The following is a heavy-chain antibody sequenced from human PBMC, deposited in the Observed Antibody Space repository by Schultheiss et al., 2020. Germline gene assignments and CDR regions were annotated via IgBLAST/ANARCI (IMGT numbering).Heavy chain of an antibody. V-gene: IGHV1-69*13. CDR3: AIVTYYYDSSGYAYYFDY. CDR1: GYTFTGYY. D-gene: IGHD3-22*01. Sequence: SVKVSCKASGYTFTGYYMHWVRQAPGQGLEWMGGIIPIFGTANYAQKFQGRVTITADESTSTAYMELSSLRSDDTAVYYCAIVTYYYDSSGYAYYFDYWGQGTLVTVSS. CDR2: IIPIFGTA. J-gene: IGHJ4*02.